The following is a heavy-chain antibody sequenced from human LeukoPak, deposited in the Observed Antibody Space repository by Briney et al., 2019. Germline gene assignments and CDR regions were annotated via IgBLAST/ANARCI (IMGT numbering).Heavy chain of an antibody. D-gene: IGHD6-19*01. V-gene: IGHV4-39*07. CDR1: GGSIRSSSYY. CDR3: ARYCPPESDEYSSGDAFDI. Sequence: SETLSLTCTVSGGSIRSSSYYWGWIRQPPGKGLEWIGSIYYSGSTYYNPSLKSRVTISVDTSKNQFSLKLSSVTAADTAVYYCARYCPPESDEYSSGDAFDIWGQGTMVTVSS. CDR2: IYYSGST. J-gene: IGHJ3*02.